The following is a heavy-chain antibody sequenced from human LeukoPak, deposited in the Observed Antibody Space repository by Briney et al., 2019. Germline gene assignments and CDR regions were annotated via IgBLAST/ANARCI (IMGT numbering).Heavy chain of an antibody. CDR3: ARDSSSGWQHDY. D-gene: IGHD6-19*01. V-gene: IGHV3-66*01. CDR1: GFTVSTNY. J-gene: IGHJ4*02. Sequence: GGSLRLSCAASGFTVSTNYMSWVRQAPGKGLEWVSVIYSGGSTSYADSVKGRFTISRDNSKNTLYVQMNNVRAEDTAVCYCARDSSSGWQHDYWGQGTLVTVSS. CDR2: IYSGGST.